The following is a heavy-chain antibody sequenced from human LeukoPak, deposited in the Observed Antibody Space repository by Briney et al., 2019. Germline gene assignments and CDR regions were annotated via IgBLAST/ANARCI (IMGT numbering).Heavy chain of an antibody. V-gene: IGHV3-66*01. J-gene: IGHJ4*02. D-gene: IGHD1-7*01. CDR3: ARGGPFTGTISTPRASDY. CDR2: IYSGGSP. Sequence: GGSLRLSCAASGFTVSSTYINWVRQAPGKGLEWVSVIYSGGSPFYADSVKGRFIISRDSSKNTVYLQMNSLRPEDTAVYHCARGGPFTGTISTPRASDYWGQGILVTVSS. CDR1: GFTVSSTY.